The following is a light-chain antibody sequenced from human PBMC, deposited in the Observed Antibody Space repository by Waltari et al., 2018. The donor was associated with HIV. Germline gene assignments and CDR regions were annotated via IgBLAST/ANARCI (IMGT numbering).Light chain of an antibody. CDR3: MQALQTPLT. CDR2: LGS. CDR1: QSLLHSNGYNY. Sequence: EIVMTQSPLSLPVTPGEPASISCRSSQSLLHSNGYNYLDWYLQKPGQSPQLLIYLGSNRASGVPDRFSGSGSGTDFTLKISRVEAEDVGVYYCMQALQTPLTFGGGTKVESK. J-gene: IGKJ4*01. V-gene: IGKV2-28*01.